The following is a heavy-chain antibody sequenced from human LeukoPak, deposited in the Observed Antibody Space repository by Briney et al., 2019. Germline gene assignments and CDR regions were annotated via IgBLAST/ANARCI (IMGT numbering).Heavy chain of an antibody. J-gene: IGHJ5*02. V-gene: IGHV3-23*01. CDR3: AKERSDFWSGYYSVRFDP. CDR2: ISGSGGST. Sequence: GGSLRLSCAASGFTFSSYAKSWVRQAPGKGLEWVSAISGSGGSTYYADSVKGRFTISRDNSKNTLYLQMNSLRAEDTAVYYCAKERSDFWSGYYSVRFDPWGQGTLVTVSS. CDR1: GFTFSSYA. D-gene: IGHD3-3*01.